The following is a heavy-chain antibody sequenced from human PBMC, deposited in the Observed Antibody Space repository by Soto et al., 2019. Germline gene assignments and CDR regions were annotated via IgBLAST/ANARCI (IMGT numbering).Heavy chain of an antibody. CDR1: GFTFSSYG. CDR2: IWYDGSIK. Sequence: QVQLVESGGVVVQPGRSLRLSCAPSGFTFSSYGMHWVRQAPGKGLEWVSVIWYDGSIKYYADSVKGRFTITRDNSKNTLYLQMSSRRAEDTAVYYCARDEGLYGSGSYWPDYWGQGTLVTVSS. CDR3: ARDEGLYGSGSYWPDY. V-gene: IGHV3-33*01. D-gene: IGHD3-10*01. J-gene: IGHJ4*02.